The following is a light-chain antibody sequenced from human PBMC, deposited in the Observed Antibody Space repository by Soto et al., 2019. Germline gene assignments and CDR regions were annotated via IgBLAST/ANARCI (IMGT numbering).Light chain of an antibody. CDR1: QSISSY. V-gene: IGKV1-39*01. Sequence: DIQMTQSPSSLSASVGDRVTITCRASQSISSYLNWYQQKPGKAPKLLTYAASSLQSGVPSRFSGSGSGTDFTLTISSLQPEDFATYYCQQSYSTLITFCQGTRLEIK. J-gene: IGKJ5*01. CDR3: QQSYSTLIT. CDR2: AAS.